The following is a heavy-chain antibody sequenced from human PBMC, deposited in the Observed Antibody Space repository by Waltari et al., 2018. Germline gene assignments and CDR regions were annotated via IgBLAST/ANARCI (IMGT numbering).Heavy chain of an antibody. V-gene: IGHV3-74*01. CDR1: GFTFSSYW. CDR3: ALDFGGNEDY. CDR2: ITPDGSKI. Sequence: EVQLVESGGGFVQPGGSLRISCAVSGFTFSSYWMHWVRQAPGKGLVWVSRITPDGSKIHYADSVVGRCTFSRDNAKNTLYLQMDSLRAEDTALYYCALDFGGNEDYWGQGILVTVSS. D-gene: IGHD1-1*01. J-gene: IGHJ4*02.